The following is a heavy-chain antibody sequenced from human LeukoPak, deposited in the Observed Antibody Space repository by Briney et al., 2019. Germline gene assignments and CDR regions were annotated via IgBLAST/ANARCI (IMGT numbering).Heavy chain of an antibody. CDR1: GYSISSGYY. CDR2: IYHSGST. J-gene: IGHJ4*02. Sequence: SETLSLTCTVSGYSISSGYYWGWIRQPPGQGLEWIGNIYHSGSTYYNPSLKSRVTISVDTSKNQFSLKLSSVTAADTAVYYCVRSSSSIFDYWGQGTLVTVSS. D-gene: IGHD6-6*01. CDR3: VRSSSSIFDY. V-gene: IGHV4-38-2*02.